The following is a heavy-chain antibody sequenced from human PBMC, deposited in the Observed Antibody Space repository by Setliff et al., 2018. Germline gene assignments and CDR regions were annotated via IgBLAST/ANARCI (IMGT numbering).Heavy chain of an antibody. Sequence: ASVKVSCKASGGSFSSYAIIWVRQAPGQGLEWMGGIIPIRGAADYAQKFPGKVIITADGSTSTAYMELTSLRSDDAAVYYCARGPSGWSSATSRYYFYMDVWGKGTTVTVSS. D-gene: IGHD6-19*01. CDR2: IIPIRGAA. J-gene: IGHJ6*03. CDR1: GGSFSSYA. CDR3: ARGPSGWSSATSRYYFYMDV. V-gene: IGHV1-69*13.